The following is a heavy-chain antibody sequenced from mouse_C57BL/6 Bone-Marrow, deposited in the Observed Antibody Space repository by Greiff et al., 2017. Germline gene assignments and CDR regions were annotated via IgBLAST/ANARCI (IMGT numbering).Heavy chain of an antibody. CDR2: INPSNGGT. D-gene: IGHD1-1*01. CDR1: GYTFTSYW. CDR3: ATGFYGSSYDWYFDV. Sequence: QVQLQQPGTELVKPGASVKLSCKASGYTFTSYWMHWVKQRPGQGLEWIGNINPSNGGTNYNKKFKSKATLTVDKSSSTAYMQLSSLTSEDSAVYYCATGFYGSSYDWYFDVRGTGTTVTVSS. J-gene: IGHJ1*03. V-gene: IGHV1-53*01.